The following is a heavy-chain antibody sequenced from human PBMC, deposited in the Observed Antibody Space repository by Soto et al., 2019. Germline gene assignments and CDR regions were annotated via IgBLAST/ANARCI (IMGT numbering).Heavy chain of an antibody. J-gene: IGHJ4*02. CDR3: AREHYEVSGERGGTDY. Sequence: QVQLQQWGAGLLKPSETLSLTCAVYGGSFSGYYWSWIRQPPGKGLEWIGEINHSGSTNYNPSLKSRFTISVDPSKTLCSLKLSSVTAPDTAVYYCAREHYEVSGERGGTDYWGQGTLVTVSS. D-gene: IGHD3-16*01. CDR2: INHSGST. V-gene: IGHV4-34*01. CDR1: GGSFSGYY.